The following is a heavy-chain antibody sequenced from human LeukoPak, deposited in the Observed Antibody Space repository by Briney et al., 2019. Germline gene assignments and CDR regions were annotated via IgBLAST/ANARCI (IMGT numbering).Heavy chain of an antibody. V-gene: IGHV3-48*04. D-gene: IGHD1-26*01. Sequence: GGSLRLSCAASGFTFSSYGMHWVRQAPGKGLEWVSYISSSGSTIYYADSVKGRFTISRDNAKNSLYLQMNSLRAEDTAVYYCARTYSGSYLLYWGQGTLVTVSS. CDR2: ISSSGSTI. CDR1: GFTFSSYG. CDR3: ARTYSGSYLLY. J-gene: IGHJ4*02.